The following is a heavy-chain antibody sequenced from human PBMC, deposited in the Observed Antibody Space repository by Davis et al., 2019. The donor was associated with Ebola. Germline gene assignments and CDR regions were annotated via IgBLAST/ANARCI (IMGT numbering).Heavy chain of an antibody. CDR2: TRCCNGRH. V-gene: IGHV3-21*04. CDR1: GFTFTHYT. J-gene: IGHJ4*02. Sequence: PGGSLRLSCAASGFTFTHYTINWVRQAPGKGLEWVSYTRCCNGRHYCADSVKGRFTSFRDSATNSVHLQMDSLRADDTAVYYCTRDSAVVFFDYWSQGTLVTVSS. D-gene: IGHD5-18*01. CDR3: TRDSAVVFFDY.